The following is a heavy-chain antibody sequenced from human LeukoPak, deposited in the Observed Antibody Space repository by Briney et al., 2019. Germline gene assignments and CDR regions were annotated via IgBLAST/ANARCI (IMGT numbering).Heavy chain of an antibody. J-gene: IGHJ3*02. CDR2: ITSSGSTT. V-gene: IGHV3-48*03. Sequence: PGGSLRLSCAASGFTFSSFEMNWVRQAPGKGLEWVSYITSSGSTTHYADSVEGRFTISRDNAKNSLYLQMNSLRAEDMALYYCAKGYNWNYVGAFDIWGQGTMVTVSS. D-gene: IGHD1-7*01. CDR3: AKGYNWNYVGAFDI. CDR1: GFTFSSFE.